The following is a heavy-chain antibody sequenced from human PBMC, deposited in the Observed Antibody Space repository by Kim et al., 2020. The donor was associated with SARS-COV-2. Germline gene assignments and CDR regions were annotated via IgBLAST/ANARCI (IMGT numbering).Heavy chain of an antibody. CDR2: IRSDGVDI. D-gene: IGHD4-17*01. Sequence: GGSLRLSCAASGFDFRTTWMHWVRQAPGKGLVWVSRIRSDGVDITYADSVKGRFTISRDNAKNTLYLQMNGLRTEDTGVYYCAKVGDYDRSGYY. J-gene: IGHJ6*01. CDR3: AKVGDYDRSGYY. CDR1: GFDFRTTW. V-gene: IGHV3-74*03.